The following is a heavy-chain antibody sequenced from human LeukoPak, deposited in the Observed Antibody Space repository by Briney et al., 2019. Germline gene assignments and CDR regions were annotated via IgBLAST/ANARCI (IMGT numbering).Heavy chain of an antibody. Sequence: GGSLRLSCAASGFTFSTSGMHWVRQSPAKGLEWLSFIRFDGSKTYYAESVKGRFTISRDNSRNMLFLQMSSLTSDDTAFYYCAKLGTSSSDYWGQGTLVTVSS. D-gene: IGHD6-6*01. CDR2: IRFDGSKT. CDR1: GFTFSTSG. J-gene: IGHJ4*02. V-gene: IGHV3-30*02. CDR3: AKLGTSSSDY.